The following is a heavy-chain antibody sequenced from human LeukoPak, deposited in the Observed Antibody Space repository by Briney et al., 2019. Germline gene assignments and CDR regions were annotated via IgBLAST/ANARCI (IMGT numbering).Heavy chain of an antibody. CDR1: GGTFSSYA. Sequence: SVKVSCKASGGTFSSYAISWVRQAPGQGLEWMGGIIPIFGTANYAQKFQGRVTMTRDTSTSTVYMELSSLRSEDTAVYYCARAFPLSGSYYFDYWGRGTLVTVSS. V-gene: IGHV1-69*05. CDR2: IIPIFGTA. J-gene: IGHJ4*02. CDR3: ARAFPLSGSYYFDY. D-gene: IGHD1-26*01.